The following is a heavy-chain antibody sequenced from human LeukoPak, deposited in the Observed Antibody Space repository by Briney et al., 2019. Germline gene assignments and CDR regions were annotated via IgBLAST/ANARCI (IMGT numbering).Heavy chain of an antibody. D-gene: IGHD3-22*01. V-gene: IGHV4-30-4*01. CDR3: ARDQGYYDSSGCFDY. J-gene: IGHJ4*02. Sequence: SETLSLTCTVSGGSISSGDYYWSWIRQPPGKGLEWIGYIYYSGSTYYNPSLKSRVTISVDMSKNQFSLKLSSVTAADTAVYYCARDQGYYDSSGCFDYWGQGTLVTVSS. CDR2: IYYSGST. CDR1: GGSISSGDYY.